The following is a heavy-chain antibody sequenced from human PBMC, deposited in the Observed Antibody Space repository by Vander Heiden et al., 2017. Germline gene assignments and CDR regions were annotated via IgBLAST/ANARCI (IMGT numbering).Heavy chain of an antibody. Sequence: QVQLQESGPGLVTHSQTLSLTCRVPGGSISRGDFYWSWIRQPPGKGLQWMGYIYDSGSTHYNPSLKSRVTMSVDMSKNQFSLRLTSVTAADTAVYFCASGVPKYSSRWFFDYWGQGALVTVSS. CDR1: GGSISRGDFY. CDR2: IYDSGST. CDR3: ASGVPKYSSRWFFDY. V-gene: IGHV4-30-4*01. D-gene: IGHD6-13*01. J-gene: IGHJ4*02.